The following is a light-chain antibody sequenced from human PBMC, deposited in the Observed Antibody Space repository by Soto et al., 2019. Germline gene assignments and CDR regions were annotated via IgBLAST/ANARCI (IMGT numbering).Light chain of an antibody. CDR3: QVYNNWPPGLT. Sequence: LTHSPATLSVSPWERATLSFSASQRVSSNLAWYQQTPGRAPRLLIYGVSVRATGIPARFSGSGSGTEFTLTISSLQSEDFALYYCQVYNNWPPGLTFGGGTKVDIK. CDR1: QRVSSN. J-gene: IGKJ4*01. CDR2: GVS. V-gene: IGKV3-15*01.